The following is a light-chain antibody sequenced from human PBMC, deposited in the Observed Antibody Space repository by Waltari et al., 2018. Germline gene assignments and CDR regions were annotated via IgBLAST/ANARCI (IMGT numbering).Light chain of an antibody. V-gene: IGKV2-30*01. CDR1: QSLVFVDGNTY. J-gene: IGKJ1*01. Sequence: VLVQSPLSLPVSLGQPASISCRSNQSLVFVDGNTYLNWLHQRPCQSPRRLIYNVSNRESGVPDRFTGSGSGTGFTLKISRVAAEDVGVYYCVQGTGWPWTFGQGTKVEIK. CDR2: NVS. CDR3: VQGTGWPWT.